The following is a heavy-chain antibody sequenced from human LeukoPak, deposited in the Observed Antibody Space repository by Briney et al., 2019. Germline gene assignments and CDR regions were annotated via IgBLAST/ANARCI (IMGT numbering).Heavy chain of an antibody. CDR2: TDAGNGNA. J-gene: IGHJ6*02. CDR3: ARKGYRDYHGMDV. CDR1: GYVFTNFA. D-gene: IGHD5-18*01. V-gene: IGHV1-3*01. Sequence: ASVKVSCKASGYVFTNFAIHWVRQAPGQRLEWMGWTDAGNGNAKYSRKFQGRVIITRDTSASTVYMELSSLRSEDTALYYCARKGYRDYHGMDVWGQGTTVTVSS.